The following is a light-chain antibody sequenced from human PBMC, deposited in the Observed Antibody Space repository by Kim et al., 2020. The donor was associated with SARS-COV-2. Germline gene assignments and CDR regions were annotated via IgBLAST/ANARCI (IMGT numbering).Light chain of an antibody. CDR2: GAS. V-gene: IGKV3-20*01. CDR3: QQYDPSFPYT. Sequence: EIVLTQSPGTLSLSPGERATLSCRTSETISSDYVAWYRHKPGQAPRLLIYGASTRATGTPERFSGSGSGTDFTLTISRLEPEDFAVYYCQQYDPSFPYTFGQGTKLE. J-gene: IGKJ2*01. CDR1: ETISSDY.